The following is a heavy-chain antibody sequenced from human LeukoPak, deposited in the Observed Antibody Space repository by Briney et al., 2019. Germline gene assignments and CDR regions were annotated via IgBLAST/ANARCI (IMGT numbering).Heavy chain of an antibody. Sequence: SETLSLTCTVAGGSISTGDYYWSWIRQPPGKGLEWIGYIYYSGTTYYNPSLKGRISFSMQTSKNQFSLNLRSVTAADTAVYYCARDPVYGSGTFWGRGTLVTVSS. CDR2: IYYSGTT. V-gene: IGHV4-30-4*01. J-gene: IGHJ4*02. D-gene: IGHD3-10*01. CDR3: ARDPVYGSGTF. CDR1: GGSISTGDYY.